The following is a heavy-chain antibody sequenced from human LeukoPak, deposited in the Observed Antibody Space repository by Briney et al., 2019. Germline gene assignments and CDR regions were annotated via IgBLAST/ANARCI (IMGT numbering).Heavy chain of an antibody. CDR3: ARAGIIDFDY. V-gene: IGHV3-7*01. CDR2: IKQDGSEK. CDR1: GFTFSSYW. Sequence: GGSLRLSCAASGFTFSSYWMSWVRQAPGKGLEGVADIKQDGSEKYYVDSVKGRFTISRDNAKNSLYLQMSSLRAEDTAVYYCARAGIIDFDYWGQGTLVTVSS. J-gene: IGHJ4*02.